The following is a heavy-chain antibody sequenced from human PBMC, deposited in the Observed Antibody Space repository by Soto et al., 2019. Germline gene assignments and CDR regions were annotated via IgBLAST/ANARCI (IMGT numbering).Heavy chain of an antibody. CDR2: IYYSGST. CDR3: AREIRFLEWFNDYYYGMDV. D-gene: IGHD3-3*01. Sequence: SETLSLTCTVSGGSISSGGYYWSWIRQHPGKGLEWIGYIYYSGSTYYNPSLKSRVTISVDTSKNQFSLKLSSVTAADTAVYYCAREIRFLEWFNDYYYGMDVWGQGTTVTVSS. V-gene: IGHV4-31*03. CDR1: GGSISSGGYY. J-gene: IGHJ6*02.